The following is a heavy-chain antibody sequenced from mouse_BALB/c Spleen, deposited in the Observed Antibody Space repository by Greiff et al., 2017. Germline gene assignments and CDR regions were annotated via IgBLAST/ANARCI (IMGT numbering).Heavy chain of an antibody. CDR1: GFNIKDTY. Sequence: EVQLVESGAELVKPGASVKLSCTASGFNIKDTYMHWVKQRPEQGLEWIGRIDPANGNTKYDPKFQGKATITADTSSNTAYLQLSSLTSEDTAVYYCASSLIYYDAMDYWGQGTSVTVSS. CDR2: IDPANGNT. CDR3: ASSLIYYDAMDY. D-gene: IGHD2-1*01. J-gene: IGHJ4*01. V-gene: IGHV14-3*02.